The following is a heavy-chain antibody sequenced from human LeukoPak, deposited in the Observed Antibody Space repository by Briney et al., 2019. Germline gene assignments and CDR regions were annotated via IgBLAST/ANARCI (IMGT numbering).Heavy chain of an antibody. CDR2: IKQDGSEK. CDR1: GFTFSSYW. J-gene: IGHJ6*04. D-gene: IGHD6-13*01. V-gene: IGHV3-7*03. Sequence: PGGSLRLSCAASGFTFSSYWMSWVHQAPGKGLEWVANIKQDGSEKYYVDSVKGRFTISRDNAKNSLYLQMNSLRAEDTAVYYCARDGAAAGTRYYYGMDVWGKGTTVTVSS. CDR3: ARDGAAAGTRYYYGMDV.